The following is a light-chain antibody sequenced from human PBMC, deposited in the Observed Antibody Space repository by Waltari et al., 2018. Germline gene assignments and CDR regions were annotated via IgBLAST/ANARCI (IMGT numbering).Light chain of an antibody. CDR2: EGT. V-gene: IGLV2-23*01. Sequence: QSALTQPASVSGSPGPSITISCTGSSTDLGSSTLVSWYQHHPDKAPKLLIYEGTERPSGISHRFSGSKSGNTASLTISTLQAEDEADYYCFSYADGRSLVFGGGTKLTVL. CDR1: STDLGSSTL. CDR3: FSYADGRSLV. J-gene: IGLJ2*01.